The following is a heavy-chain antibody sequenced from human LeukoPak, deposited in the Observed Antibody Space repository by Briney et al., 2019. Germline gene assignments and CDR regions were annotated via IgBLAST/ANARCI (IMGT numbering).Heavy chain of an antibody. CDR2: ISYDGSNK. CDR3: ARGGYYDSSGYYSGGFDY. V-gene: IGHV3-30*04. D-gene: IGHD3-22*01. J-gene: IGHJ4*02. CDR1: GFTFSSYA. Sequence: PGGSLRLSCAASGFTFSSYAMHWVRQAPGKGLEWVAVISYDGSNKYYADSVKGRFTISRDNSKNTLYLQMNSLRAEDTAVYYCARGGYYDSSGYYSGGFDYWGQGTLVTVSS.